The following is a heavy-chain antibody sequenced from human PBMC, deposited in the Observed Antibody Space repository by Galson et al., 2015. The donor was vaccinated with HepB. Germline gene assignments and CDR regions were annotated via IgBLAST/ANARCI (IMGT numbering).Heavy chain of an antibody. CDR3: VLGGTPNLYYTDV. V-gene: IGHV1-18*01. J-gene: IGHJ6*03. Sequence: SCKASGYTFTSYGISWVRQAPGQGLEWMGWISAYNGNTNYAQKLQGRVTMTTDTSASTAYMELRSLRSDDTAVYYCVLGGTPNLYYTDVWGKGTTVTVSS. CDR1: GYTFTSYG. D-gene: IGHD1-14*01. CDR2: ISAYNGNT.